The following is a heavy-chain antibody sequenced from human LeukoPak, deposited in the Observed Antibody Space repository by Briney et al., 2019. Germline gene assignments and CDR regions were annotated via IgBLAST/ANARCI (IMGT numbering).Heavy chain of an antibody. D-gene: IGHD6-19*01. J-gene: IGHJ6*02. CDR1: GGSISSYY. Sequence: MASETLSLICTVSGGSISSYYWSWIRQPPGKGLEWIGYIHYSGSTNYNPSLKSRVTISVDTSKNQFSLKLSSVTAADTAVYYCARDRSGWTPPTRGYYYYGMDVWGQGTTVTVSS. V-gene: IGHV4-59*01. CDR2: IHYSGST. CDR3: ARDRSGWTPPTRGYYYYGMDV.